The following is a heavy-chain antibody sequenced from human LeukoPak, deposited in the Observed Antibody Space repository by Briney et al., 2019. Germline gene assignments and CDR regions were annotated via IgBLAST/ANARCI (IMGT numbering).Heavy chain of an antibody. D-gene: IGHD4-17*01. CDR2: IYHSGST. CDR3: ARMSPRLRRLTVTTSKGFDY. J-gene: IGHJ4*02. Sequence: PSETLSLTCTVSDYSISSGYYWGWIRQPPGKGLEWIGSIYHSGSTYYNPSLKSRVTISVDTSKNQFSLRLNSVTAADTAVYYCARMSPRLRRLTVTTSKGFDYWGQGTLVTVSS. V-gene: IGHV4-38-2*02. CDR1: DYSISSGYY.